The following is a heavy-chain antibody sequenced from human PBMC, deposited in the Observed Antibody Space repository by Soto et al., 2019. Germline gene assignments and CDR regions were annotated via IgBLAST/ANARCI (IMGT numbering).Heavy chain of an antibody. Sequence: GVSLRLSCAASGFTFNNFAMSWVRQAPGKGPEWVSTISAGGDHSYYADSVEGRFTITRDKSKETVSSQMNRLGAAVTAIYYYAKDEMGATSYRGEGTLVNVSS. J-gene: IGHJ4*02. CDR2: ISAGGDHS. CDR1: GFTFNNFA. V-gene: IGHV3-23*01. D-gene: IGHD1-26*01. CDR3: AKDEMGATSY.